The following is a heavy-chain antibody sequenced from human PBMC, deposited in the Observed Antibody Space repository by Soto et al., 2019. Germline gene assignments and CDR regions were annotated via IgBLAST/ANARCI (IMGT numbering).Heavy chain of an antibody. CDR2: IDPSDSYT. CDR3: ARGSYDILTGYYVDY. J-gene: IGHJ4*02. V-gene: IGHV5-10-1*01. CDR1: GYSFTSYW. Sequence: GESLKISCKGSGYSFTSYWISWVRQMPGKGLEWMGRIDPSDSYTNYSPSFQGHVTISADKSISTAYLQWSSLKASDTAMYYCARGSYDILTGYYVDYWGQGTLVTVSS. D-gene: IGHD3-9*01.